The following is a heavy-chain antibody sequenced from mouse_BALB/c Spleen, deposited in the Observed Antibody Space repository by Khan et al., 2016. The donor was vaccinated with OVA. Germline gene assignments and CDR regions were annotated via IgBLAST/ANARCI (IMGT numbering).Heavy chain of an antibody. Sequence: EVELVESGGGLVQPGGSRKLSCAASGFTFSSFGMHWVRQAPEKGLEWVAYISSGNSTIYYADTVKGRFTISRDNPKNTLFLQMTSLRSEDTATYDCTRGMGPPFDYWGQGTTLTVSS. J-gene: IGHJ2*01. CDR1: GFTFSSFG. V-gene: IGHV5-17*02. D-gene: IGHD4-1*01. CDR3: TRGMGPPFDY. CDR2: ISSGNSTI.